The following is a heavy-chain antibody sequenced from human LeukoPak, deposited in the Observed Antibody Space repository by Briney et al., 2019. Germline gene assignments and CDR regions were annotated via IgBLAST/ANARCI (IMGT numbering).Heavy chain of an antibody. J-gene: IGHJ4*02. CDR3: ARQTLYCSSTSCYVDYFDY. D-gene: IGHD2-2*01. CDR1: GGSFSGHY. V-gene: IGHV4-34*01. Sequence: SETLSLTCAVYGGSFSGHYWSWIRQPPGKGLEWIGEINHSGSTNYNPSLKSRVTISVDTSKNQFSLKLSSVTAADTAVYYCARQTLYCSSTSCYVDYFDYWGQGTLVTVSS. CDR2: INHSGST.